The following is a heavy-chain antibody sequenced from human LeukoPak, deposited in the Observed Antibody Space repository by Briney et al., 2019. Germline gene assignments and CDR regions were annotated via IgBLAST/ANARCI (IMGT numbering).Heavy chain of an antibody. CDR1: GGSFSSDGYS. CDR3: ARERSTYAGAPENWFDP. CDR2: IYYSGST. Sequence: EASDTLSLTCAVSGGSFSSDGYSWSWIRQPPGKGLEWIGYIYYSGSTYYNPSLKSRVTISVDRSKTQFSLKLSSVTAADTAVYYCARERSTYAGAPENWFDPWGQGILVTVSS. D-gene: IGHD2-2*01. V-gene: IGHV4-30-2*01. J-gene: IGHJ5*02.